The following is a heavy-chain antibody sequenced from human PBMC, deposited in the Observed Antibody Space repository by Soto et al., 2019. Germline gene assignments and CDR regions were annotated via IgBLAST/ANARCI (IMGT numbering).Heavy chain of an antibody. D-gene: IGHD5-12*01. CDR1: GGSFSGYY. V-gene: IGHV4-34*01. Sequence: SETLSLTCAVYGGSFSGYYWSWIRQPPGKGLEWIGEINHSGSTNYNPSLKSRVTIPVDTSKNQFSLKLSSVTAADTAVYYCARGRVATAGYYYYGMDVWGQGTTVTVSS. CDR2: INHSGST. J-gene: IGHJ6*02. CDR3: ARGRVATAGYYYYGMDV.